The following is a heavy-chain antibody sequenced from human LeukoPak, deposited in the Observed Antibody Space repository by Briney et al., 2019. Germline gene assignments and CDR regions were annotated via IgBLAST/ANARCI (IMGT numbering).Heavy chain of an antibody. CDR1: GFTFSSYA. D-gene: IGHD1-26*01. CDR2: ISYDGSNK. CDR3: ARRRGLSGSYDRRGHYFDY. J-gene: IGHJ4*02. Sequence: QTGGSLRLSCAASGFTFSSYAMHWVRQAPGKGLEWVAVISYDGSNKYYADSVKGRFTISRDNSKNTLYLQMNSLRAEDTAVYYCARRRGLSGSYDRRGHYFDYWGQGTLVTVSS. V-gene: IGHV3-30-3*01.